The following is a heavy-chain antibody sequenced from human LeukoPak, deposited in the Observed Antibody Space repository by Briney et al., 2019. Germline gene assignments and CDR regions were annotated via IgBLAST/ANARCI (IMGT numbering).Heavy chain of an antibody. J-gene: IGHJ6*02. CDR1: GGSFSGYY. CDR3: AGDRYCSSTSCFYYYYGMDV. D-gene: IGHD2-2*01. V-gene: IGHV4-34*01. CDR2: INHSGST. Sequence: PSETLSLTCAVYGGSFSGYYWSWIRQPPGKGLEWIGEINHSGSTNYNPSLKSRVTISVDTSKNQFSLKLSSVTAADTAVYYCAGDRYCSSTSCFYYYYGMDVWGQGTTVTVSS.